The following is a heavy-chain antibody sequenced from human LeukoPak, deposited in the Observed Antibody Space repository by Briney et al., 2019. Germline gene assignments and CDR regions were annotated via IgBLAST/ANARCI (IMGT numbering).Heavy chain of an antibody. CDR1: GFTLSSYA. CDR2: ISGSGGST. D-gene: IGHD6-13*01. Sequence: GGSLRLSCAASGFTLSSYAMSWVRQAPGKGLEWVSAISGSGGSTYYADSVKGRFTISRDNSKNTLYLQMNSLRAEDTAVYYCAKAHSSSWYGGDYWGQGTLVTVSS. CDR3: AKAHSSSWYGGDY. V-gene: IGHV3-23*01. J-gene: IGHJ4*02.